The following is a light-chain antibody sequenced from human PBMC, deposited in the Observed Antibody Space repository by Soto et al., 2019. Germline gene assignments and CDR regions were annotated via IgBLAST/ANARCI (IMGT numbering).Light chain of an antibody. CDR3: QQYNIWPLWT. J-gene: IGKJ1*01. CDR1: ESFTSS. Sequence: EMVMTQSPATLSVSPGDRATLSCRASESFTSSLAWYQQKPGQPPRLLIYAASTRATDVPARFSGGGSETEFTLTISSLQSEDFAVYFCQQYNIWPLWTFGQGTKVDI. V-gene: IGKV3-15*01. CDR2: AAS.